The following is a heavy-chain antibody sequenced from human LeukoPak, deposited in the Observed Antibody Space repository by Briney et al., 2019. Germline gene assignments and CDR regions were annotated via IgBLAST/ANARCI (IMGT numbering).Heavy chain of an antibody. D-gene: IGHD4-23*01. J-gene: IGHJ6*02. CDR3: ARAPTTVVTLTHDYYYGMDV. CDR2: MNPNSGNT. V-gene: IGHV1-8*01. CDR1: GYTFTSYD. Sequence: ASVKVSCKASGYTFTSYDINWVRQATGQGLEWMGWMNPNSGNTGYAQKFQGRVTMARNTSISTAYMELSSLRSEDTAVYYCARAPTTVVTLTHDYYYGMDVWGQGPRSPSP.